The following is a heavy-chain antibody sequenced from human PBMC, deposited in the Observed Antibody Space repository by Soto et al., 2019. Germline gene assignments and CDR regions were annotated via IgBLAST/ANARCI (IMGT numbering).Heavy chain of an antibody. CDR3: ARHTPAISISDH. D-gene: IGHD2-15*01. CDR1: GGSVSSGNYY. V-gene: IGHV4-61*01. CDR2: IYYTGST. J-gene: IGHJ4*02. Sequence: SETLSLTCTVSGGSVSSGNYYWSWIRQPPGKGLEWIGFIYYTGSTSYNPSLKSRVTISMDTSKNQFSLKLTSVTAADTAVYYCARHTPAISISDHWGQGTLVTVSS.